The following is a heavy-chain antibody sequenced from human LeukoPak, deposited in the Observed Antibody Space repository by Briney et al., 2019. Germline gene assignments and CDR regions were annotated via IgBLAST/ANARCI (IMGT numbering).Heavy chain of an antibody. CDR1: GYTLTGYY. Sequence: ASVKVSSKASGYTLTGYYMHWVRQAPGQGLERMGWINPNSGGTNYVQKFQGRVTMTRDTSISTAYMELSRLRSDDTAVYYCARGASTYYYDSSGLLGYFQHWGQGTLVTVSS. J-gene: IGHJ1*01. D-gene: IGHD3-22*01. CDR3: ARGASTYYYDSSGLLGYFQH. V-gene: IGHV1-2*02. CDR2: INPNSGGT.